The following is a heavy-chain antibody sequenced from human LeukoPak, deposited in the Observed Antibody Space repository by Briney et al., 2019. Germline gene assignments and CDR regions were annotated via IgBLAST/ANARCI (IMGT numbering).Heavy chain of an antibody. CDR3: ASITMIVGAFDI. V-gene: IGHV1-18*04. D-gene: IGHD3-22*01. CDR2: ISAYNGNT. CDR1: GYTFTGYY. J-gene: IGHJ3*02. Sequence: ASVKVSCKASGYTFTGYYMHWVRQAPGQGLEWMGWISAYNGNTNYAQKLQGRVTMTTDTSTSTAYMELRSLRSDDTAVYYCASITMIVGAFDIWGQGTMVTVSS.